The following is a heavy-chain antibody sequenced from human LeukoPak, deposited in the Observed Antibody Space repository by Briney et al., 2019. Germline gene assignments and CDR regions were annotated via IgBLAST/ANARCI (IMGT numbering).Heavy chain of an antibody. Sequence: ASVKVSCKASGYTFTGYYMHWVRQAPGQGLEWMGWINPNSGGTNYAQKFQGRVTMTRDTSISTAYMELSRLRSDDTAVYYCARDRRVWSGYYPFDYWGQGTLVTVSS. J-gene: IGHJ4*02. CDR1: GYTFTGYY. CDR3: ARDRRVWSGYYPFDY. D-gene: IGHD3-3*01. CDR2: INPNSGGT. V-gene: IGHV1-2*02.